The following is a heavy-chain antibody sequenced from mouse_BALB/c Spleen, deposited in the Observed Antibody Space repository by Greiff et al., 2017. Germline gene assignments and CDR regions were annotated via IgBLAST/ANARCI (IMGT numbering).Heavy chain of an antibody. J-gene: IGHJ2*01. Sequence: QVQLKESGPGLVAPSQSLSITCTVSGFSLTSYGVHWVRQPPGKGLEWLGVIWAGGSTNYNSALMSRLSISKDNSKSQVFLKMNSLQTDDTAMDYCARDGYDVADFDYWGQGTTLTVSS. CDR2: IWAGGST. CDR3: ARDGYDVADFDY. D-gene: IGHD2-2*01. V-gene: IGHV2-9*02. CDR1: GFSLTSYG.